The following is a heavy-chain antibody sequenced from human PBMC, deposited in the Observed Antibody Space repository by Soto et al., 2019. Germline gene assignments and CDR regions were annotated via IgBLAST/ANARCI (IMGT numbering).Heavy chain of an antibody. Sequence: QVQLVQSGAEVKKPGASVKVSCKASGYTFTSYGISWVRQAPGQGLEWMGWISAYNGNTNYAQKLQGRVTMTTDTSTSTAYVELRSLSSDGTGVYYCARGVGASCYFDYWGQGTLVTVSS. D-gene: IGHD1-26*01. J-gene: IGHJ4*02. CDR3: ARGVGASCYFDY. V-gene: IGHV1-18*01. CDR2: ISAYNGNT. CDR1: GYTFTSYG.